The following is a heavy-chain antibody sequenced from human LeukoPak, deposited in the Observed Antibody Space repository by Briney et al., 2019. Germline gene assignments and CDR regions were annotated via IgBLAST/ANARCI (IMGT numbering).Heavy chain of an antibody. D-gene: IGHD3-3*01. CDR1: GGSFSGYY. J-gene: IGHJ4*02. Sequence: SETLSLTCAVYGGSFSGYYWSWIRQPAGKGLEWIGRIYTSGSTNYNPSLKSRVTISVDASKNQFSLKLSSVTAADTAVYYCARDPGYDFWSGYYDYWGQGTLVTVSS. V-gene: IGHV4-4*07. CDR2: IYTSGST. CDR3: ARDPGYDFWSGYYDY.